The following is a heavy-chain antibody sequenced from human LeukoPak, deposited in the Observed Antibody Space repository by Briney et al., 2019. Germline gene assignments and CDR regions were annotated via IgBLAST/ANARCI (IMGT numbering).Heavy chain of an antibody. Sequence: SETLSLTCTVSGGSISSSGHYWGWIRQPPGKGLEWIGSFFYTGTTYYNPSLKSRVTISVDTSKSQFSLKLSSVTAADTAMYYCATGWGAAQFDYWGQGTLVTVS. CDR2: FFYTGTT. V-gene: IGHV4-39*01. CDR3: ATGWGAAQFDY. D-gene: IGHD1-26*01. CDR1: GGSISSSGHY. J-gene: IGHJ4*02.